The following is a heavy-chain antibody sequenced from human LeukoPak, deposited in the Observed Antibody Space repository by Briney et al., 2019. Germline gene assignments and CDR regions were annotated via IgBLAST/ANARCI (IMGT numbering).Heavy chain of an antibody. V-gene: IGHV4-59*11. CDR2: ISYIGST. CDR3: ARDLVTVTKGFDI. Sequence: SETLSLTCAVSADSFSSHYWTWIRQPPGKGLEWIGYISYIGSTNYNPSLKSRVTISIDTTKHQFSLKLSSVTAADTAVYYCARDLVTVTKGFDIWGHGTMVSVSS. D-gene: IGHD4-17*01. J-gene: IGHJ3*02. CDR1: ADSFSSHY.